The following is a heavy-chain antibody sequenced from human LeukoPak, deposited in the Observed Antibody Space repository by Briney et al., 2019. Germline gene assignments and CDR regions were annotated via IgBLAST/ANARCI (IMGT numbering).Heavy chain of an antibody. J-gene: IGHJ6*02. CDR1: GGSFSGYY. V-gene: IGHV4-34*01. CDR3: ARGLRVFGVVITTHYYYYGMDV. D-gene: IGHD3-3*01. Sequence: SETLSLTCAVYGGSFSGYYWNWIRQPPGKGLEWLGEINHSGSTNYNPSLKSRVTISVDTSKNQFSLKLSSVTAADTAVYYCARGLRVFGVVITTHYYYYGMDVWGQGTTVTVSS. CDR2: INHSGST.